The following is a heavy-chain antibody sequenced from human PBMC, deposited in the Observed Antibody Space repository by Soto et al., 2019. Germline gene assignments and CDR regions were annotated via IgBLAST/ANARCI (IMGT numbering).Heavy chain of an antibody. D-gene: IGHD3-10*01. V-gene: IGHV4-59*06. CDR3: ARDGEGWFDP. CDR1: GDSVTSHY. CDR2: IYYSGST. J-gene: IGHJ5*02. Sequence: PSETLSLTCSFSGDSVTSHYLTWIRQHPGKGLEWIGYIYYSGSTYYNPSLKSRVTISVDTSKNQFSLKLSSVTAADTAVYYCARDGEGWFDPWGQGTLVTVSS.